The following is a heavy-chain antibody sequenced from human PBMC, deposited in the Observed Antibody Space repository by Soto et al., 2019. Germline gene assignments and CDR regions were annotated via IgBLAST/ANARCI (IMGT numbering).Heavy chain of an antibody. CDR3: ARIKYYDTSGSYPYCFNY. CDR2: IYYSGST. D-gene: IGHD3-22*01. Sequence: SVTLSLTCAVSGGSISSSNWWSWVRQPPGKGLEWIGEIYYSGSTNYNPSLKSRVTISVDKSKNQFSLRLSSVTAADTALYYCARIKYYDTSGSYPYCFNYWGQRXLVTFPS. J-gene: IGHJ4*02. CDR1: GGSISSSNW. V-gene: IGHV4-4*02.